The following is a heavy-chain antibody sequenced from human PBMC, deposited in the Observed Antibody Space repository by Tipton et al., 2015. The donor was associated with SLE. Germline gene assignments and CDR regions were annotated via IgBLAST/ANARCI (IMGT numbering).Heavy chain of an antibody. Sequence: TLSLTCTVSGASISDYYWAWNRQSPAKGLEWIGYIDYSGSVNYDPSLKSRVTISLDRSKNEFSLTLSSVTAADTAVYYCARKVNGQRWLQWGAFDIWGQGTMVTVSS. J-gene: IGHJ3*02. CDR3: ARKVNGQRWLQWGAFDI. CDR1: GASISDYY. CDR2: IDYSGSV. D-gene: IGHD5-24*01. V-gene: IGHV4-59*12.